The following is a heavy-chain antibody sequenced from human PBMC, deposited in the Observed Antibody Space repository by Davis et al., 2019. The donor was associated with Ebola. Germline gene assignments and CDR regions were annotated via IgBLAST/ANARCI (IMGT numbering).Heavy chain of an antibody. J-gene: IGHJ5*02. V-gene: IGHV4-39*02. D-gene: IGHD1-1*01. CDR1: GGSISSSSYY. Sequence: MPSETLSLTCTVSGGSISSSSYYWGWLRQPPGKGLEWIGSIYYSGSTYYNPSLKGRVTISVDTSKNQFSLKLSSVTAADTAVYYGARERTDLSNWYDPWGQGTLVTVSS. CDR3: ARERTDLSNWYDP. CDR2: IYYSGST.